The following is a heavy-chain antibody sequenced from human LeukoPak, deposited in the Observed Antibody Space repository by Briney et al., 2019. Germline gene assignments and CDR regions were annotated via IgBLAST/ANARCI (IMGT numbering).Heavy chain of an antibody. V-gene: IGHV4-59*01. D-gene: IGHD7-27*01. CDR1: GGSFSGYY. Sequence: PSETLSLTCAVYGGSFSGYYWSWIRQPPGKGLEWIGYIYYSGSTNYNPSLKSRVTISVDTSKNQFSLKLSSVTAADTAVYYCARAGGEFDYWGQGTLVTVSS. CDR2: IYYSGST. J-gene: IGHJ4*02. CDR3: ARAGGEFDY.